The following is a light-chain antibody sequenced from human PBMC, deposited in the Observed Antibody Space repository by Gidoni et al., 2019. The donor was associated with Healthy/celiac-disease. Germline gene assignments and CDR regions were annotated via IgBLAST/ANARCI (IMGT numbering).Light chain of an antibody. CDR1: QSLLHSNGYNY. V-gene: IGKV2-28*01. Sequence: DSVMTQSPLSLPVTPGEPASISCRSSQSLLHSNGYNYLDWYLQKPGQSPQLLIYLGSNRASGVPDRFSGSGSGTDFTLKISRVEAEDVGVYYYMQALQTPITFGQGTRLEIK. CDR2: LGS. J-gene: IGKJ5*01. CDR3: MQALQTPIT.